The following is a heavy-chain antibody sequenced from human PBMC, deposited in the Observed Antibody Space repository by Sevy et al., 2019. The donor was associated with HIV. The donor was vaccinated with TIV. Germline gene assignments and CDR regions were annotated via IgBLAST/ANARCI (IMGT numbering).Heavy chain of an antibody. D-gene: IGHD3-22*01. Sequence: ASVKVSCKASGYTFTTYGISWVRQAPGQGPEWMGWISAYNGNTNYAQKLQGRVTMTTDTSRSTAYMELRSLRSDDTAVYYCAIRMAHPYEDDRDYWGQGTLVTVSS. CDR3: AIRMAHPYEDDRDY. CDR1: GYTFTTYG. V-gene: IGHV1-18*01. CDR2: ISAYNGNT. J-gene: IGHJ4*02.